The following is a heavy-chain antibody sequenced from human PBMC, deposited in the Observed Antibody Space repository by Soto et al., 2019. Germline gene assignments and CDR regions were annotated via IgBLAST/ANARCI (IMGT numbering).Heavy chain of an antibody. J-gene: IGHJ6*02. CDR1: GFTVSSNY. D-gene: IGHD6-19*01. CDR2: IYSGGST. V-gene: IGHV3-53*01. Sequence: GGSLRLSCAASGFTVSSNYMSWVRQAPGKGLEWVSVIYSGGSTYYADSVKGRFTISRDNSKNTLYLQMNSLRAEDAAVYYCARGLHRSGWCPHYFQGMEVLGQGASLTISS. CDR3: ARGLHRSGWCPHYFQGMEV.